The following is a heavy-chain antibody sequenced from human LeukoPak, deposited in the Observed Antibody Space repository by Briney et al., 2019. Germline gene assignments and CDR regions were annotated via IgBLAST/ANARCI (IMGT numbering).Heavy chain of an antibody. J-gene: IGHJ6*03. Sequence: ASETLSLTCTTSGGTIGSYYWSWIRQPPGKGLEWVGDIYYSGSTNYNPSLKSRVTISVDTSKNQFSLKLSSVTAADTAVYYCARGNYYYYMNVWGKGTTVTVSS. CDR1: GGTIGSYY. CDR3: ARGNYYYYMNV. V-gene: IGHV4-59*08. CDR2: IYYSGST.